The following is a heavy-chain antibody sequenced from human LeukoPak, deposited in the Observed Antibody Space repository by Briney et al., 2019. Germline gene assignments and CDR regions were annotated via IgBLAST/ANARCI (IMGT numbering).Heavy chain of an antibody. CDR1: GGSFCGYY. D-gene: IGHD5-12*01. V-gene: IGHV4-34*01. CDR3: ARALVRATMVWYFDL. CDR2: ISHSGST. Sequence: SETLSLTCAVSGGSFCGYYWSWIRQPPGKGLEWIGEISHSGSTNYSPSLKSRVTTSVDTSKNQFSLNLSSVTAADTAVYYCARALVRATMVWYFDLWGRGTLVTVSS. J-gene: IGHJ2*01.